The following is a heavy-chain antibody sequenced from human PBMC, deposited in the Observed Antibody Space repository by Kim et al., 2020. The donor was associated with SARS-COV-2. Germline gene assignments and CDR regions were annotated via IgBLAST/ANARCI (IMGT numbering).Heavy chain of an antibody. Sequence: SVKVSCKASGGTFSSYAISWVRQAPGQGLEWMGRIIPILGIANYAQKFQGRVTITADKSTSTAYMELSSLRSEDTAVYYCATLVGITISPGGSMDVWGQGTTVTVSS. CDR2: IIPILGIA. CDR3: ATLVGITISPGGSMDV. CDR1: GGTFSSYA. J-gene: IGHJ6*02. V-gene: IGHV1-69*04. D-gene: IGHD3-9*01.